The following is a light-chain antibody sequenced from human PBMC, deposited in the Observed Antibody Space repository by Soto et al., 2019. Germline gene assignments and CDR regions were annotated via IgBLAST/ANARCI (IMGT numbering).Light chain of an antibody. Sequence: DLQMTQSPSSLSASVGDRVTITCRASQTISTYVTWYQQKPGKAPKALISDASTLQSGVPSRFSGSGSGTYFTLIISSLQPEDIATYYCQQSFSSLLSFGGGTQVEIK. J-gene: IGKJ4*01. CDR1: QTISTY. CDR3: QQSFSSLLS. CDR2: DAS. V-gene: IGKV1-39*01.